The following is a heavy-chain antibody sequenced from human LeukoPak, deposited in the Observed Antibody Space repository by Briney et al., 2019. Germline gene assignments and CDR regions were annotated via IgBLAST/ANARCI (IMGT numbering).Heavy chain of an antibody. CDR1: GFTFSSYW. V-gene: IGHV3-7*05. CDR3: ARDQGGLRDSYFDL. D-gene: IGHD5-12*01. Sequence: GGSLRLSCAPSGFTFSSYWMSWVRQAPGKGLEWVANIKQDGSEKYYVDSVKGRFTTSRDNAKNSLFLQMNSLRAEDTAVYYCARDQGGLRDSYFDLWGRGTLVTVSS. CDR2: IKQDGSEK. J-gene: IGHJ2*01.